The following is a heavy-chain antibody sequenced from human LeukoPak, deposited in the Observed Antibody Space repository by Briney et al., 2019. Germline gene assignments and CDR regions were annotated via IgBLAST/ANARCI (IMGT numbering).Heavy chain of an antibody. CDR1: GFTFSSFS. V-gene: IGHV3-21*01. Sequence: PGGSLRLSCAAYGFTFSSFSMNWVRQAPGKGLEWVTPISSSSSYIYYADSVKGRFTISRDNAKNSLYLQMNSLRAEDTAVYYCARGHCSSTSCNPYYMDVWGKGTTVTVSS. J-gene: IGHJ6*03. CDR3: ARGHCSSTSCNPYYMDV. CDR2: ISSSSSYI. D-gene: IGHD2-2*01.